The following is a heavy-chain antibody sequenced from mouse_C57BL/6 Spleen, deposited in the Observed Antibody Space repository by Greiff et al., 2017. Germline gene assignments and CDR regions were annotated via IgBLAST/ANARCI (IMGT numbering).Heavy chain of an antibody. V-gene: IGHV1-52*01. CDR1: VYTFTSYW. D-gene: IGHD1-1*01. Sequence: QVQLQQPGAELVRPGSSVKLSCKASVYTFTSYWMHWVKQRPIQGLEWIGNIDPSDSETHYNQKFKDKATLTVDKSSSTAYMQLSSLTSEDSAVYYCARSNYGSSYGYFDVWGTGTTVTVSS. CDR3: ARSNYGSSYGYFDV. J-gene: IGHJ1*03. CDR2: IDPSDSET.